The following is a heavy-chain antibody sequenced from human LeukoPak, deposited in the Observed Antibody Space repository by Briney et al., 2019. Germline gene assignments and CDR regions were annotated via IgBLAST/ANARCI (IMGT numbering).Heavy chain of an antibody. Sequence: PSETLSLTCAVYGGSFSGYYWSWIRQPPGKGLEWIGEINHSGSTNYNPPLKSRVTISVDTSKNQFSLKLSSVTAADTAVYYCARREWDSSSWYKRGYYYYMDVWGKGTTVTISS. J-gene: IGHJ6*03. V-gene: IGHV4-34*01. CDR3: ARREWDSSSWYKRGYYYYMDV. CDR2: INHSGST. CDR1: GGSFSGYY. D-gene: IGHD6-13*01.